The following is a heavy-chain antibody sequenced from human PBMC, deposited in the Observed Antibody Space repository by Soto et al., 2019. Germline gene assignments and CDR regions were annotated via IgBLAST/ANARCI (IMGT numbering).Heavy chain of an antibody. CDR3: TRFRGSYGMDV. CDR1: GGTFSSYT. J-gene: IGHJ6*02. Sequence: QVRLVQSGTEVKKPGSSVKVSCKASGGTFSSYTISWVRQAPGQGLEWMGRIIPILGIANYAQKFQGRVTITADKSTSTAYMELSSLRSEDTAVYYCTRFRGSYGMDVWGQGTTVTVSS. D-gene: IGHD3-10*01. V-gene: IGHV1-69*02. CDR2: IIPILGIA.